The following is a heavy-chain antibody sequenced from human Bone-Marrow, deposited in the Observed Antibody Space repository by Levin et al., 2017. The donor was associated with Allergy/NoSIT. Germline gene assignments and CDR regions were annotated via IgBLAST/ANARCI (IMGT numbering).Heavy chain of an antibody. V-gene: IGHV3-33*01. CDR1: GFTFRIYG. Sequence: GGSLRLSCAASGFTFRIYGMHWVRQAPGKGLTWVAFIWNDGTNKYYADSVEGRFTISRDNSRNTVYLQMNSLGAEDAGVYYCARAGYNYYRVPYYAMDLWGQGATVTVTS. CDR2: IWNDGTNK. J-gene: IGHJ6*02. CDR3: ARAGYNYYRVPYYAMDL. D-gene: IGHD5-24*01.